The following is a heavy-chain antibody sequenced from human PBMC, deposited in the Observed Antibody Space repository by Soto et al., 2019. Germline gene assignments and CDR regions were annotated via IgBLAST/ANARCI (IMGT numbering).Heavy chain of an antibody. D-gene: IGHD2-21*02. CDR3: ARVVVTANGEYFQH. CDR1: CGSVTSYS. J-gene: IGHJ1*01. V-gene: IGHV4-30-2*01. CDR2: IYHSGST. Sequence: PSETLSLTCVFSCGSVTSYSWSWIRQPPGKGLEWIGYIYHSGSTYYNPSLKSRVTISVDRSKNQFSLKLSSVTAADTAVYYCARVVVTANGEYFQHWGQGTLVTVSS.